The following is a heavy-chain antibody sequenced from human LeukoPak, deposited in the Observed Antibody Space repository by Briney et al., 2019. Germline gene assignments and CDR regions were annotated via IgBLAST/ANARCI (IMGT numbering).Heavy chain of an antibody. CDR2: SNPSGGST. J-gene: IGHJ4*02. D-gene: IGHD3-22*01. CDR1: VYTVSSYY. Sequence: PSVKLSCKASVYTVSSYYILWGRQPPRQGHEWMGISNPSGGSTSYAQKFQGRVTMTRDMSTSTVYMELSSLRAEDTAVYYCARDTRSSSGPSYYIDYWGQGTLVTVSS. V-gene: IGHV1-46*01. CDR3: ARDTRSSSGPSYYIDY.